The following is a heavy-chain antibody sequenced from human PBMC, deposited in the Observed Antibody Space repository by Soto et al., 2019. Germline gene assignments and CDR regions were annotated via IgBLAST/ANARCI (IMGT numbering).Heavy chain of an antibody. Sequence: PSETLSLTCNVSGGSISNYYWTWVRQSPEKGLEWIGYMYYNGNINYNPPLKSRVTISIDTSKNQFSLTLKSVTAADTAVYYCASGGNWFDPWGQGVLVTV. CDR1: GGSISNYY. J-gene: IGHJ5*02. V-gene: IGHV4-59*01. CDR2: MYYNGNI. CDR3: ASGGNWFDP. D-gene: IGHD3-16*01.